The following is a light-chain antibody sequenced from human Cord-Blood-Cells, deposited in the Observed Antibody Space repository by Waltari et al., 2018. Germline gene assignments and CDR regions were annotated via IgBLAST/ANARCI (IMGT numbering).Light chain of an antibody. CDR3: CSYAGSYSWV. V-gene: IGLV2-11*01. CDR2: DVS. J-gene: IGLJ3*02. CDR1: SSDVGGYNY. Sequence: QSALTQPRSVSGSPGQSLTISCTGTSSDVGGYNYLYWYLQHPGKAPKLMIYDVSKRPSGVPDRFSGSKSGNTASLTISGLQAEDEADYYCCSYAGSYSWVFGGGTKLTVL.